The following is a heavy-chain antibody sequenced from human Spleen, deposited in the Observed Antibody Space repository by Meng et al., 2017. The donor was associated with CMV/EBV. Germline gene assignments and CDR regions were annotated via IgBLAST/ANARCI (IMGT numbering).Heavy chain of an antibody. CDR1: GYTLTELS. V-gene: IGHV1-24*01. CDR3: ATDPPRVYYYGSGSYYKGLAN. J-gene: IGHJ4*02. CDR2: FDPEDGET. Sequence: ASVKVSCKVSGYTLTELSMHWVRQAPGKGLEWMGGFDPEDGETIYAQKFQGRVTMTEDTSTDTAYMELSSLRSEDTAVYYCATDPPRVYYYGSGSYYKGLANWGQGTLVTVSS. D-gene: IGHD3-10*01.